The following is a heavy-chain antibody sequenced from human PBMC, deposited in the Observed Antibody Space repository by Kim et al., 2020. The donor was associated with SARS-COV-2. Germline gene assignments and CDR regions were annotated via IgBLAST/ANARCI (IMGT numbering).Heavy chain of an antibody. CDR1: GGSISSSSYY. D-gene: IGHD4-17*01. J-gene: IGHJ4*02. Sequence: SETLSLTCTVSGGSISSSSYYWGWIRQPPGKGLEWIGSIYYSGSTYYNPSLKSRVTISVDTSKNQFSLKLSSVTAADTAVYYCARVDAAMTTVTNFDYWGQGTLVTVSS. CDR3: ARVDAAMTTVTNFDY. V-gene: IGHV4-39*01. CDR2: IYYSGST.